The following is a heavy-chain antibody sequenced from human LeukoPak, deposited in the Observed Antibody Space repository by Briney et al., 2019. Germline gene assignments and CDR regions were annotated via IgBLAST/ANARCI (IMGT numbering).Heavy chain of an antibody. Sequence: GGSLRLSCAASGFTFSSYSMSWVRQAPGKGLEWVSGISWNSGSIGYADSVKGRFTISRDNAKNSLYLQMNSLRAEDMALYYCAKDMEFGEAGGAAFDIWGQGTMVTVSS. CDR2: ISWNSGSI. CDR3: AKDMEFGEAGGAAFDI. J-gene: IGHJ3*02. CDR1: GFTFSSYS. V-gene: IGHV3-9*03. D-gene: IGHD3-10*01.